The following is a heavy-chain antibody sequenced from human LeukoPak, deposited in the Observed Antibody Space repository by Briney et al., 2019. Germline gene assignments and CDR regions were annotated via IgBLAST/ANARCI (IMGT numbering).Heavy chain of an antibody. J-gene: IGHJ4*02. CDR1: GLTSSDYY. CDR3: ARSKDGGLTIFDY. Sequence: GGSLRLSCVASGLTSSDYYMGWIRQAPGRGLEWLSYISGSGSDINYAESVRGRFAISRDNAKNSLYLQMNSLRAEDTAVYYCARSKDGGLTIFDYWGQGTLVTVSS. CDR2: ISGSGSDI. D-gene: IGHD2-15*01. V-gene: IGHV3-11*04.